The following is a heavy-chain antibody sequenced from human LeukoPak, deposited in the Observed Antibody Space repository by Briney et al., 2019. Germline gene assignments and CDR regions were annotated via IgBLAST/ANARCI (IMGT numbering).Heavy chain of an antibody. J-gene: IGHJ5*02. CDR1: GGSVSSNRYY. CDR3: ARWPIRLGYCSGGRCHKWFDP. D-gene: IGHD2-15*01. Sequence: SETLSLTCTVSGGSVSSNRYYWGWIRQPPGKGLEWIGSIYYSGSTYYNPSLQSRVTISVDTSKNQFSLKLSSVTAADTAVYYCARWPIRLGYCSGGRCHKWFDPWGQGILVTVSS. CDR2: IYYSGST. V-gene: IGHV4-39*01.